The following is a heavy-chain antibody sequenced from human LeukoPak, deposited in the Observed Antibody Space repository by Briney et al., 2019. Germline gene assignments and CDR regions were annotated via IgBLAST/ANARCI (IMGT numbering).Heavy chain of an antibody. CDR3: AKAPVTTCRGAYCYPFDY. V-gene: IGHV3-30*02. D-gene: IGHD2-21*01. J-gene: IGHJ4*02. CDR2: IQYDANNQ. Sequence: PGGSLRLSCAASGFSFSDYGMHWVRQASGKGLELVAFIQYDANNQYYSDSVKGRFTISRDSSKNTLFLQMNRLRPEDAAVYYCAKAPVTTCRGAYCYPFDYWGQGTLVTVSS. CDR1: GFSFSDYG.